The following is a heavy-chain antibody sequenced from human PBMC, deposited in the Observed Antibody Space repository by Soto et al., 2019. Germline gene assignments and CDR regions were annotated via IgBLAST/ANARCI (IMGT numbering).Heavy chain of an antibody. V-gene: IGHV1-46*01. CDR1: GYTFTNYY. CDR2: LRPRTGDT. J-gene: IGHJ4*02. Sequence: ASVKVSCKASGYTFTNYYIHWFRQAPGQGLEWLGILRPRTGDTAYAQRFQGRVTMTTDTSTGTVYLELANLRSDDTAVYYCAREPNESFQFDFWGQGTQVTAPQ. CDR3: AREPNESFQFDF.